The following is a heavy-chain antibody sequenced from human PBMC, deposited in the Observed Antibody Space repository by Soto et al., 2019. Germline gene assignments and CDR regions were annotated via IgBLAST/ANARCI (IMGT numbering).Heavy chain of an antibody. D-gene: IGHD4-17*01. CDR2: IFYSGST. CDR3: ARRDGRAFDF. Sequence: QVQLQESGPGLVKPSETLSLTCTVSGGSISSYYWSWIRQPPGKGLEWIGYIFYSGSTNYNPSLKGRVTMSVDTSKNQFSLKLSSVTAADTAVYDWARRDGRAFDFWGRGTMVTVSS. J-gene: IGHJ3*01. V-gene: IGHV4-59*01. CDR1: GGSISSYY.